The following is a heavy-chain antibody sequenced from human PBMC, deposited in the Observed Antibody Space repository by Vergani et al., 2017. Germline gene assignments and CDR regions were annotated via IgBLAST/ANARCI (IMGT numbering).Heavy chain of an antibody. CDR1: GGTFSSYA. CDR3: AGVEGLLKGVLWFGELLYD. D-gene: IGHD3-10*01. J-gene: IGHJ4*02. Sequence: QVQLVQSGAEVKKPGSSVKVSCKASGGTFSSYAISLVRQAPGQGLEWMGGIIPIFGTANYAQKFQGRVTITADKSTSTAYMELSSLRSEDTAVYYCAGVEGLLKGVLWFGELLYDWGQGTLVTVSS. V-gene: IGHV1-69*06. CDR2: IIPIFGTA.